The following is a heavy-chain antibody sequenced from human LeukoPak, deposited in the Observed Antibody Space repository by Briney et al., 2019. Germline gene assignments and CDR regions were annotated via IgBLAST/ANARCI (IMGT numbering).Heavy chain of an antibody. CDR2: INPNSGGT. J-gene: IGHJ6*02. Sequence: ASVKVSYKASGYTFTGYYMHWVRQAPGQGLEWMGWINPNSGGTNYAQKFQGRVTMTRDTSISTAYMELSRLRSDDTAVYYCARVDGDYGYYGMDVWGQGTTVTVSS. CDR3: ARVDGDYGYYGMDV. CDR1: GYTFTGYY. V-gene: IGHV1-2*02. D-gene: IGHD4-17*01.